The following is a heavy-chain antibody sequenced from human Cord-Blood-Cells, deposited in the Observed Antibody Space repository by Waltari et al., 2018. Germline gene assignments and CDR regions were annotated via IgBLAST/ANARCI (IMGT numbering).Heavy chain of an antibody. CDR1: GFTFSSYS. CDR3: ARGYCTNGVCYFDY. CDR2: ISSSSSYI. J-gene: IGHJ4*02. D-gene: IGHD2-8*01. V-gene: IGHV3-21*01. Sequence: EVQLVESGGGLVKPGGSLRLSCAASGFTFSSYSMNWVRQAPGKGLEWVSSISSSSSYIYYADSVKGRFTISRDNAKNSLYLQMNSLRAEDTAVYYCARGYCTNGVCYFDYCGQGTLVTVSS.